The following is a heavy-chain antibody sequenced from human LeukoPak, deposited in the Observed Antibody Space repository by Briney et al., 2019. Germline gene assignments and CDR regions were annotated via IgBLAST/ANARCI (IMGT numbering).Heavy chain of an antibody. V-gene: IGHV4-39*07. CDR2: IYYSGST. CDR1: GGSISSSSYY. Sequence: SETLSLTCTVSGGSISSSSYYWGWIRQPPGKGLEWIGSIYYSGSTYYNPSLKSRVTISVDTSKNQSSLKLSSVTAADTAVYYCARDWRDIVVVPAAISGRGNNWFDPWGQGTLVTVSS. CDR3: ARDWRDIVVVPAAISGRGNNWFDP. J-gene: IGHJ5*02. D-gene: IGHD2-2*02.